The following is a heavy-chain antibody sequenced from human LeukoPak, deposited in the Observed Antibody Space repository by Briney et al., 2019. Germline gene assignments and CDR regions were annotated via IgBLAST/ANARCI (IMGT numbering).Heavy chain of an antibody. CDR3: AKLPREYCSSTSCPNWFDT. Sequence: GGSLRLSCSASGFTFSTYAMTWVRQAPGKGLEWVSALSASGGTTYYADSVKGRSTTSRDNSENTLYLQMNSLRAEDTAVYYCAKLPREYCSSTSCPNWFDTWGQGTLVTVSS. V-gene: IGHV3-23*01. CDR1: GFTFSTYA. J-gene: IGHJ5*02. CDR2: LSASGGTT. D-gene: IGHD2-2*01.